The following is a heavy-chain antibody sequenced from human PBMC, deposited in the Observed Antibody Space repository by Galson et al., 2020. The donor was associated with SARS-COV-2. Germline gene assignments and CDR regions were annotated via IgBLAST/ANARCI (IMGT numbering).Heavy chain of an antibody. J-gene: IGHJ3*02. V-gene: IGHV3-11*01. Sequence: GGSLRLSCAVSGFTFSNYYMSWIRQTPGKGLEWIAYLNFDGSRTIYSDSVTGRFTISRDNAKNSLFLQMNSLRVEDTGIYFCARDGRLYVGRTVGAFDIWGQGTMVSVSS. CDR3: ARDGRLYVGRTVGAFDI. CDR1: GFTFSNYY. CDR2: LNFDGSRT. D-gene: IGHD2-8*01.